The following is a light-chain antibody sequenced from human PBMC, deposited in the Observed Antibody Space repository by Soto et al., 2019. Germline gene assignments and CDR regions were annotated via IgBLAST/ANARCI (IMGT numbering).Light chain of an antibody. CDR3: QQYNTYSGT. Sequence: TQSPSTLSASVGDRVTITCRASQSTNSWLAWYQQKPGKAPKVLIYDVSSLESGVPSRFSGSGSGTEFTLTINSLQPDDFATYYCQQYNTYSGTFGPGTKVEIK. CDR2: DVS. J-gene: IGKJ1*01. CDR1: QSTNSW. V-gene: IGKV1-5*01.